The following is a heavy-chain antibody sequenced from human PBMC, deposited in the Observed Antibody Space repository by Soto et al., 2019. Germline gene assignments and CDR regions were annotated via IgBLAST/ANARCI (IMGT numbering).Heavy chain of an antibody. J-gene: IGHJ4*02. CDR3: AGGSYYFDY. D-gene: IGHD6-13*01. Sequence: ASVKVSCKASGYTFPSYGIIWVRQAPGQGLEWMGWISAYYGNTNYAQKLQGRVTMTTDTSTSTAYMELRRLRSDDTAVYYCAGGSYYFDYWGQGTLVTVSS. CDR2: ISAYYGNT. V-gene: IGHV1-18*01. CDR1: GYTFPSYG.